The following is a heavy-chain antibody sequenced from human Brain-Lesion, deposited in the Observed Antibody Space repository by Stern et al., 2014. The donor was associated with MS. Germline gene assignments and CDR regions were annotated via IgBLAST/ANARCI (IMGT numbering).Heavy chain of an antibody. Sequence: VQLLESGPGLVKPSETLSLTCTVAGGSVSSTSYAWAWIRQPPGTGLEWIGTIYYSGNTYYSPSLKSRTTISPDTSKNQFSLQLRSVTAADTAVYYCAGEEDIRYCSGGSCTGNWFDPWGQGTLVTVSS. J-gene: IGHJ5*02. D-gene: IGHD2-15*01. V-gene: IGHV4-39*01. CDR1: GGSVSSTSYA. CDR2: IYYSGNT. CDR3: AGEEDIRYCSGGSCTGNWFDP.